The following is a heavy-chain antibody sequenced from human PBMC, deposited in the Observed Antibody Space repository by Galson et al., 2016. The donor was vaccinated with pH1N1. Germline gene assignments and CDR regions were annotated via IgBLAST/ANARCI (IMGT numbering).Heavy chain of an antibody. CDR2: IFYSGTT. CDR1: GGSISSSSYW. D-gene: IGHD3-22*01. V-gene: IGHV4-39*01. Sequence: LSLTCTVSGGSISSSSYWWGWIRQSPGKWLEWIGLIFYSGTTDYNPSLRGRVTISVDTSKNQFSLTLNSVTAADTATYYCVRAIIGYSGREAFDIWGQGTLVTVSS. J-gene: IGHJ4*02. CDR3: VRAIIGYSGREAFDI.